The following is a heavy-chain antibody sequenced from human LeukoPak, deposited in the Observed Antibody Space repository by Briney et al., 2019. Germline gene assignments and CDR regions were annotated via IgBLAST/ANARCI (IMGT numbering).Heavy chain of an antibody. Sequence: SVKVSCKASGGTFSSYAISWVRQAPGQGLEWMGGIIPIFGTANYAQKFRGRVTITADESTSTAYMELSSLRSEDTAVYYCARATVTTKGPFDYWGQGTLVTVSS. CDR1: GGTFSSYA. V-gene: IGHV1-69*13. D-gene: IGHD4-11*01. CDR2: IIPIFGTA. J-gene: IGHJ4*02. CDR3: ARATVTTKGPFDY.